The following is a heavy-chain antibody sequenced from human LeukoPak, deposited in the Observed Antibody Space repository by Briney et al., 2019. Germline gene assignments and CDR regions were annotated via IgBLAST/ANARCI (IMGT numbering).Heavy chain of an antibody. J-gene: IGHJ4*02. Sequence: SETLSLTCTVSGGSVSSGSYYWSWIRQPPGKGLEWIGYIYYSGSTNYNPSLKSQVTISVDTSKNQFSLKLSSVTAADTAVYYCARLMVRGVISSPVDYWGQGTLVTVSS. D-gene: IGHD3-10*01. V-gene: IGHV4-61*01. CDR2: IYYSGST. CDR3: ARLMVRGVISSPVDY. CDR1: GGSVSSGSYY.